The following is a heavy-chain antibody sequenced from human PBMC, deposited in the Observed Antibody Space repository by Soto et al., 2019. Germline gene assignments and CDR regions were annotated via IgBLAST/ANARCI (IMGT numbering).Heavy chain of an antibody. J-gene: IGHJ5*02. CDR3: VRDRRADGGYEVHWLHP. V-gene: IGHV4-39*07. D-gene: IGHD5-12*01. CDR2: IFYSGGT. Sequence: SETLYLTCTVSGGSILDSTYYWAWIRQSPGKGLEWIGTIFYSGGTFYTPSLKSRVTMSVDTSNNQFSLKLSSVTAADTAIYYCVRDRRADGGYEVHWLHPWGPGIPVTVSS. CDR1: GGSILDSTYY.